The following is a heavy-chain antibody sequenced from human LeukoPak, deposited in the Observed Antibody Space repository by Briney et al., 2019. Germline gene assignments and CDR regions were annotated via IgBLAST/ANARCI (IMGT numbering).Heavy chain of an antibody. V-gene: IGHV3-23*01. CDR1: GLTFSNYA. CDR3: AKDYSDSRVGDVFFEY. CDR2: ITSGFTP. D-gene: IGHD1-26*01. J-gene: IGHJ4*02. Sequence: GGSLSLSRAASGLTFSNYAMSWFRQAPGKGLEWVSGITSGFTPHYADSVKGRFTISRDNSKNTFHLQMNSLRAEDTAVYYCAKDYSDSRVGDVFFEYWGQGTLVTVSS.